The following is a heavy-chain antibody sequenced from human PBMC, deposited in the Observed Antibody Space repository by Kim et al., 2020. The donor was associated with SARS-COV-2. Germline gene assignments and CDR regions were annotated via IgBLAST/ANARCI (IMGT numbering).Heavy chain of an antibody. CDR1: GFTFSSYG. CDR3: AREGSVAEVVAYYYYGMDV. V-gene: IGHV3-33*05. J-gene: IGHJ6*02. D-gene: IGHD6-19*01. Sequence: GGSLRLSCAASGFTFSSYGMHWVRQAPGKGLEWVAVISYDGSNKYYADSVKGRFTISRDNSKNTLYLQMNSLRAEDTAVYYCAREGSVAEVVAYYYYGMDVWGQGTTVTVSS. CDR2: ISYDGSNK.